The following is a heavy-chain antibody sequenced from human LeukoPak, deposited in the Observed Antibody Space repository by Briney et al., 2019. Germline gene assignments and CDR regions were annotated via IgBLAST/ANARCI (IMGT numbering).Heavy chain of an antibody. CDR2: INWDGDIT. Sequence: GESLRLSCAAPGFMFDDYGMSWVRQAPGKGLEWVSGINWDGDITDYADSVKGRFTISRDNSKNSLYLQMNSLRAEDTALYYCAKDVGGSYHDYWGQGTLVTVSS. D-gene: IGHD1-26*01. CDR1: GFMFDDYG. V-gene: IGHV3-20*04. J-gene: IGHJ4*02. CDR3: AKDVGGSYHDY.